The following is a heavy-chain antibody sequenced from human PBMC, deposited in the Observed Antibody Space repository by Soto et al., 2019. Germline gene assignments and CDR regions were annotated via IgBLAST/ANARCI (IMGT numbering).Heavy chain of an antibody. CDR1: GFTFSSYW. D-gene: IGHD6-19*01. Sequence: GGSLRLSCAASGFTFSSYWMHWVRQAPGKGLVWVSRINSDGSSTSYADSVKGRFTISRDNAKNTLYLQMNSLRAEDTAVYYCASRIIAVAGTDYWGQGTLVTVSS. V-gene: IGHV3-74*01. J-gene: IGHJ4*02. CDR3: ASRIIAVAGTDY. CDR2: INSDGSST.